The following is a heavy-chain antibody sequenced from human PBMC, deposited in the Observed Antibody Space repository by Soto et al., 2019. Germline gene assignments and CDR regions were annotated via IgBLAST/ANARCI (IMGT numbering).Heavy chain of an antibody. V-gene: IGHV3-74*01. J-gene: IGHJ4*02. CDR3: ATVFEH. CDR2: VDSAGSGT. Sequence: VPLVESGGGSVQPGGSLRLSCVASGITFSGFWMHWVRQVPGKGLVWVARVDSAGSGTSYADSVKGRFTISRDNPKNTLSLQMDSLRVEDTAVYYCATVFEHWGQGIPVTVSS. CDR1: GITFSGFW.